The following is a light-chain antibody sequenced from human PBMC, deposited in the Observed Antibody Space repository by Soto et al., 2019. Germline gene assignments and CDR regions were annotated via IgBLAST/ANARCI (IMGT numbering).Light chain of an antibody. J-gene: IGKJ5*01. CDR3: QQSYSPPIT. Sequence: DVQMTQSPSSLSASVGDRVTITCRPSQSISSYLNWYQQKPGKAPNLLIYAAPSLKSGVASRFSGSGSGTDVTLTISSLQPEEFVTYYCQQSYSPPITFGQGTRL. CDR2: AAP. V-gene: IGKV1-39*01. CDR1: QSISSY.